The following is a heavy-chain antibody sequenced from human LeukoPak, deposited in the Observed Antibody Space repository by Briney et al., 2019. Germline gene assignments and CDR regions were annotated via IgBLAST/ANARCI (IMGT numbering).Heavy chain of an antibody. J-gene: IGHJ4*02. CDR1: GYTFTSYG. CDR3: ARDGDYGDIDY. CDR2: IIPIFGTA. D-gene: IGHD4-17*01. V-gene: IGHV1-69*13. Sequence: SVKVSCKASGYTFTSYGISWVRQAPGQGLEWMGGIIPIFGTANYAQKFQGRVTITADESTSTAYMELSSLRSEDTAVYYCARDGDYGDIDYWGQGTLVTVSS.